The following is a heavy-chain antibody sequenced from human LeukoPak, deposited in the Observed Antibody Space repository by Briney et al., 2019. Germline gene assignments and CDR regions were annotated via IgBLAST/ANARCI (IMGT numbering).Heavy chain of an antibody. CDR2: IYYTGST. D-gene: IGHD2-15*01. Sequence: ASDTLSLTCSVSGGSISGYFWSWIRQPPGKGLEWIGYIYYTGSTNYNPSLKSRVSMSVDTSKNQFSLKLSFVTAADTAVYYCARAYCSGGICFDYWGQGTLVTVSS. CDR1: GGSISGYF. CDR3: ARAYCSGGICFDY. J-gene: IGHJ4*02. V-gene: IGHV4-59*07.